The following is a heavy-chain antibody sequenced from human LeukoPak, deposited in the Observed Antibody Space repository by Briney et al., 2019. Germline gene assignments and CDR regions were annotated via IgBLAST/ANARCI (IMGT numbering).Heavy chain of an antibody. CDR2: IYSGGST. Sequence: GGSLRLSCAASGFTFSDYYMTWIRQAPGKGLEWVSVIYSGGSTYYADSVKGRFTISRDNFKNTLYLQMNSLRAEDTAVYYCARDQGPIFGVVGYWFDPWGQGTLVTVSS. J-gene: IGHJ5*02. D-gene: IGHD3-3*01. CDR1: GFTFSDYY. CDR3: ARDQGPIFGVVGYWFDP. V-gene: IGHV3-66*01.